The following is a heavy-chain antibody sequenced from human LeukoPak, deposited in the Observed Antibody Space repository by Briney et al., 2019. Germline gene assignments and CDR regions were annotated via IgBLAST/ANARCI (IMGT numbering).Heavy chain of an antibody. Sequence: SETLSLTCAVYGGSFSGYYWSCLPQSTGKGREWIGEINHSGSTNYTPSLKSRVTISVDTSKNQFSLKLSSVTAADTAVYYCARGYSFGRVIAKYGYGGQGTLVTVSS. CDR3: ARGYSFGRVIAKYGY. CDR2: INHSGST. V-gene: IGHV4-34*01. J-gene: IGHJ4*02. D-gene: IGHD3-16*02. CDR1: GGSFSGYY.